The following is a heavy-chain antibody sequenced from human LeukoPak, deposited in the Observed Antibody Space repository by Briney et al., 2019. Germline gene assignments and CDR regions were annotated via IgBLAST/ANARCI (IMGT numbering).Heavy chain of an antibody. CDR2: IYYSVST. CDR1: GGSIISGGYY. V-gene: IGHV4-31*03. CDR3: ARAPIFGVAYFDY. D-gene: IGHD3-3*01. J-gene: IGHJ4*02. Sequence: SQTLSFTCTVSGGSIISGGYYWSWIRQRTGKSLEWIAYIYYSVSTYYNPSLDSRVSMSVDASKTQFSLNLSSVTAADTAVYYCARAPIFGVAYFDYWGQGSLVTVSS.